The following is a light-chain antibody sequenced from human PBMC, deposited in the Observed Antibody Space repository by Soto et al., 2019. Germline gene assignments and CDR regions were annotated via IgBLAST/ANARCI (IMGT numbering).Light chain of an antibody. V-gene: IGKV3-20*01. J-gene: IGKJ2*01. CDR2: GAS. CDR3: QKYGSSHT. Sequence: EIVLTQSPGTLSLSPGARATLSCRATHNIHSDYLAWYQQKLGQAPRLLIYGASSRATGIPDRFSGSGSGTDFTLTISRLEPEDFAVYYCQKYGSSHTFGQGTKLEIK. CDR1: HNIHSDY.